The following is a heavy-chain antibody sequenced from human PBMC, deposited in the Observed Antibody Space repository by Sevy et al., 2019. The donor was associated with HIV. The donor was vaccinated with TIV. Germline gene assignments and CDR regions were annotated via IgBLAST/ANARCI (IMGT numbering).Heavy chain of an antibody. J-gene: IGHJ3*02. Sequence: GGSLRLSCAASGFTFGNYWMHWVRQAPGKGLVWISRINNDGSNTNYGDSVKGRFTASRDNAKNTLYLQMNSLRAEDTVVYYCGREMISMVPGVPDAFYIWGQGRTVTVSS. V-gene: IGHV3-74*01. CDR1: GFTFGNYW. CDR3: GREMISMVPGVPDAFYI. D-gene: IGHD3-10*01. CDR2: INNDGSNT.